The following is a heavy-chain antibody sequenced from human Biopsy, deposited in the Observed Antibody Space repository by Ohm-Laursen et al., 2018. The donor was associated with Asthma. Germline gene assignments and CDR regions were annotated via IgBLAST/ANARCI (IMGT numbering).Heavy chain of an antibody. J-gene: IGHJ6*02. Sequence: SVKVSCKAPGGTLRKFAISWVRQAPGQGLEWMGGIMTVFGTTKYAQKFQGRVTITADESTSTAYMEVTSLRSEDTAIYYCARCQVGYSSGWSLLLKKIYYSGMDVWGQGTAVTVSS. CDR2: IMTVFGTT. V-gene: IGHV1-69*13. CDR3: ARCQVGYSSGWSLLLKKIYYSGMDV. D-gene: IGHD6-19*01. CDR1: GGTLRKFA.